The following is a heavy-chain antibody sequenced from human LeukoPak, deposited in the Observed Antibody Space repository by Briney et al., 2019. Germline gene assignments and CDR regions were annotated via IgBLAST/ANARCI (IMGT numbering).Heavy chain of an antibody. CDR3: ARGPSVNYYMDV. Sequence: GASVKVSCKASGGTLNRYAINWVRQAPGQGLEWMGRVIVTFGATKYAQKLQGRVTISADTSTNTAYMDLTSLRSEDTAVYYCARGPSVNYYMDVWGKGTTVIVS. V-gene: IGHV1-69*06. CDR1: GGTLNRYA. CDR2: VIVTFGAT. J-gene: IGHJ6*03.